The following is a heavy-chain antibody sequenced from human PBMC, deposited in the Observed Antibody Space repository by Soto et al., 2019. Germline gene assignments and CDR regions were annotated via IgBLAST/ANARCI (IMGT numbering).Heavy chain of an antibody. CDR3: ASAIVATHSRYYFDY. CDR2: INSDGSST. D-gene: IGHD5-12*01. Sequence: EVQLVESGGGLVQPGGSLRLSCAASGFTVSSYWMHGVRQAPGKGLVWVSRINSDGSSTSYADSVKGRFTISRDNAKNTLYLQMNSLRAEDTAVYYCASAIVATHSRYYFDYWGQGTLVTVSS. J-gene: IGHJ4*02. V-gene: IGHV3-74*01. CDR1: GFTVSSYW.